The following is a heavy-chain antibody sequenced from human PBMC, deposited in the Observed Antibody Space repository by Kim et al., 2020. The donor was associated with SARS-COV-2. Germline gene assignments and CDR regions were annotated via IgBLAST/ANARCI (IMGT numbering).Heavy chain of an antibody. D-gene: IGHD6-19*01. CDR3: ARTTGYSSGWYRDAPPRLDY. Sequence: RCTISRDNYKNTLYLQMNSLRAEDTAVYYCARTTGYSSGWYRDAPPRLDYWGQGTLVTVSS. J-gene: IGHJ4*02. V-gene: IGHV3-53*01.